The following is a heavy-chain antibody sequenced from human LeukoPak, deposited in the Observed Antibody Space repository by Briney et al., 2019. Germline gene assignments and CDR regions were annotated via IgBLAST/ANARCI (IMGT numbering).Heavy chain of an antibody. CDR2: IDHSGST. Sequence: SETPSLTCAVYGGSFSGYYWSWIRQPPGKGLEWIGEIDHSGSTNYNPSLKSRVTISLDTSKNQFSLKLSSVTAADTAVYYCARLYYSDSSGYYYLKVKEIVQDYWGQGTLATVSS. J-gene: IGHJ4*02. V-gene: IGHV4-34*01. CDR1: GGSFSGYY. D-gene: IGHD3-22*01. CDR3: ARLYYSDSSGYYYLKVKEIVQDY.